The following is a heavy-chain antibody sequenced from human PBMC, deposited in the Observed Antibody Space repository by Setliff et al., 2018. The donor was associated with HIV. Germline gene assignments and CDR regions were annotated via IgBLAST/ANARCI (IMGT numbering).Heavy chain of an antibody. Sequence: SETLSLTCAVYGGSFSGYYWSWIRQPPGKGLEWIGEINHSGSTNYNPSLKSRVTISVDTSKSQFSLRLRSVTAADTAVYYCARVSCSSWYPIPRYYYYSMDVWGNGTTVTVSS. CDR2: INHSGST. J-gene: IGHJ6*03. CDR3: ARVSCSSWYPIPRYYYYSMDV. CDR1: GGSFSGYY. V-gene: IGHV4-34*01. D-gene: IGHD6-13*01.